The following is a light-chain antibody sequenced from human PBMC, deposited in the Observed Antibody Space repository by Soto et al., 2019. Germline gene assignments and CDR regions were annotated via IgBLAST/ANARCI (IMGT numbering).Light chain of an antibody. CDR1: QDISSY. J-gene: IGKJ2*01. CDR2: AAS. Sequence: DIPLTQSPSFLSASVGDRVTITCRASQDISSYLAWYQQKPGKAPKFLIYAASTLQSGVPSRFSGSGSGTEFTLSISSLQPDDFATYYCQQYNRYSYTFGQGTKLEI. CDR3: QQYNRYSYT. V-gene: IGKV1-9*01.